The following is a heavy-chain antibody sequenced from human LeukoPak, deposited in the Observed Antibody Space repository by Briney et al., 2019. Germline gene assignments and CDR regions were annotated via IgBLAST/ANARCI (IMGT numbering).Heavy chain of an antibody. Sequence: GESLKISCKGSEYSFTSYWIGWVRQMHGKGLEWMGIIYPGDSDTRYSPSFQGQVTISADKSISTAYLQWSSLKASDTAMYYCARHSGSTTRLGYYYYYMDVWGKGTTVTVSS. CDR2: IYPGDSDT. V-gene: IGHV5-51*01. CDR3: ARHSGSTTRLGYYYYYMDV. D-gene: IGHD3-10*01. CDR1: EYSFTSYW. J-gene: IGHJ6*03.